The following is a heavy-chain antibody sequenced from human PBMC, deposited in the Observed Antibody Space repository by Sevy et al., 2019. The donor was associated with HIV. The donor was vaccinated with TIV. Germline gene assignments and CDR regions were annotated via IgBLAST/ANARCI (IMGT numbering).Heavy chain of an antibody. D-gene: IGHD6-19*01. Sequence: SETLSLTCTVSGGSISISSYYWGWIRQPSGKGLEWIGSFYYSESTYYNPSLKSRVTISVDTSKNQFSLKLSSVTAADTAVYYSARAFRAVAGSYCFEYWGQGTLVTFSS. CDR1: GGSISISSYY. CDR2: FYYSEST. V-gene: IGHV4-39*01. J-gene: IGHJ4*02. CDR3: ARAFRAVAGSYCFEY.